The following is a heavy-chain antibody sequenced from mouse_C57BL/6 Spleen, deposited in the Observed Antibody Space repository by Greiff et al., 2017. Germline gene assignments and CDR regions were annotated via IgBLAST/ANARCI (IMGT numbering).Heavy chain of an antibody. V-gene: IGHV1-81*01. J-gene: IGHJ2*01. Sequence: QVQLQQSGAELARPGASVKLSCKASGYTFTSYGMSWVKQRTGKGLEWIGEIYPGSGNTYYNEKFKGKATLTADKSSSTAYMELSSLTSEDSAVYFGARRTTVACFDYWGQGTPLTVSA. CDR2: IYPGSGNT. CDR1: GYTFTSYG. CDR3: ARRTTVACFDY. D-gene: IGHD1-1*01.